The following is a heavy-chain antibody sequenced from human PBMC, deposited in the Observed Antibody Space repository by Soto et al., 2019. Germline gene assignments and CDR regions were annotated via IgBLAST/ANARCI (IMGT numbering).Heavy chain of an antibody. Sequence: GGSLRLSCAASGFTFSSYSMNWVRQAPGKGLEWVSSISSSSSYIYYADSVKDRFTISRDNAKNSLYLQMNSLRAEDTAVYYCARDQGTVTSIFDYWGQGTLVTVSS. CDR1: GFTFSSYS. D-gene: IGHD4-17*01. J-gene: IGHJ4*02. V-gene: IGHV3-21*01. CDR2: ISSSSSYI. CDR3: ARDQGTVTSIFDY.